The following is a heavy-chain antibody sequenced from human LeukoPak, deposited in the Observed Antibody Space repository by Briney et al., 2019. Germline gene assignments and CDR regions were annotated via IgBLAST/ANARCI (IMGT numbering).Heavy chain of an antibody. V-gene: IGHV1-24*01. D-gene: IGHD6-19*01. CDR2: FDPEDGET. J-gene: IGHJ4*02. Sequence: ASVKDSFKVSGYTLTELSMHWVRQAPGKGLAWMGGFDPEDGETIYAQRFRGRVTMTEDTSTDTAYMELSSLRSEDTAVYYCATDPSGWYVFDYWGQGTLVTVSS. CDR3: ATDPSGWYVFDY. CDR1: GYTLTELS.